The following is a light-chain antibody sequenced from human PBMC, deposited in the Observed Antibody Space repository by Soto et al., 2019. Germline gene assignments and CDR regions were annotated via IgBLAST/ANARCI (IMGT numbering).Light chain of an antibody. CDR1: QSVSSN. V-gene: IGKV3-15*01. Sequence: EIVLTQSPVTLSVSPGERATLSCRASQSVSSNLAWYQQSPGQAPRLLIYGASTRAAGIPARFSGSGSGTEFTLTISSLQSEDFALYYCQQYNYWPPLTFCGGTKVEIK. CDR3: QQYNYWPPLT. CDR2: GAS. J-gene: IGKJ4*01.